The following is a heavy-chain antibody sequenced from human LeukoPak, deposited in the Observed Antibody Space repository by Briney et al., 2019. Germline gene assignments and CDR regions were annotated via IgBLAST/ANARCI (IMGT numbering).Heavy chain of an antibody. Sequence: ASVKVSCKASGYTFTGYYMHWVRQAPGQGLEWMGWINPNSGGTNYAQKFQGRVTMTRDTSISTAYMELSRLRSDDTAVYYCARKGVTFGGVITYNWFDPWGQGTLVTVSS. CDR3: ARKGVTFGGVITYNWFDP. CDR2: INPNSGGT. V-gene: IGHV1-2*02. D-gene: IGHD3-16*02. CDR1: GYTFTGYY. J-gene: IGHJ5*02.